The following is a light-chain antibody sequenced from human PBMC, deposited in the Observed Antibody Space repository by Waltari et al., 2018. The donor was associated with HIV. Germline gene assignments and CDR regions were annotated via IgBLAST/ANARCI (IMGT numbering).Light chain of an antibody. CDR2: KDI. V-gene: IGLV3-25*03. CDR3: QSTDFDGTWV. Sequence: SYDLTQTPSVSVSPGQTARINCSRGSLPKRYSSWYRQKAGQAPVLLIYKDIERPSVIPERFSGSEPGTGVTLSISGVQAEDEADYFCQSTDFDGTWVFGGGTKLTVL. CDR1: SLPKRY. J-gene: IGLJ3*02.